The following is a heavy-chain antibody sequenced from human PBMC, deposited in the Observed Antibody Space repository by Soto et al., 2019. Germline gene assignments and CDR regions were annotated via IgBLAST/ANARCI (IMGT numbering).Heavy chain of an antibody. D-gene: IGHD3-22*01. J-gene: IGHJ3*02. CDR2: IYYSGST. CDR3: ARSYYYDSSGYYGAFDI. CDR1: GGSISSGGYY. V-gene: IGHV4-31*03. Sequence: QVQLQESGPGLVKPSQTLSLTCTVSGGSISSGGYYWSWIRQHPGKGLEWIGYIYYSGSTYYNPSLKSRVTISVDTSKNQFSLKLSSVTAADTAVYYCARSYYYDSSGYYGAFDIWGQGTMVTVSS.